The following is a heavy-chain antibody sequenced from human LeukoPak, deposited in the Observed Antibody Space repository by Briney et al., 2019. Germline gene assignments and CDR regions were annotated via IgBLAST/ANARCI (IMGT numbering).Heavy chain of an antibody. V-gene: IGHV4-59*01. D-gene: IGHD6-19*01. Sequence: PSETLSLTCTVSGGSISSYYWSWIRQPPGKGLEWIGYIYYSGSTNYNPSLKSRVTISVDTSKNQFSLKLSSVTAADTAVYYCARAMGRGWSPRLNWFDPWGQGTLVTVSS. CDR2: IYYSGST. CDR1: GGSISSYY. CDR3: ARAMGRGWSPRLNWFDP. J-gene: IGHJ5*02.